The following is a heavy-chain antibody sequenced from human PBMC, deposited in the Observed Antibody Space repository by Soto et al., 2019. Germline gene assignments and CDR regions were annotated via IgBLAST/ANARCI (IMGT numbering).Heavy chain of an antibody. CDR2: IYHSGST. CDR3: ARGYDFWRNYFDY. V-gene: IGHV4-4*02. J-gene: IGHJ4*02. D-gene: IGHD3-3*01. CDR1: GGSISSSNW. Sequence: QVQLQESGPGLVKPSGTLSLTCAVSGGSISSSNWWSWVRQPPGKGLEWMGEIYHSGSTNYNPSLKPRVTISVDKSKNPFSLKLSSVTAADTAVYYCARGYDFWRNYFDYWGQGTLVTVSS.